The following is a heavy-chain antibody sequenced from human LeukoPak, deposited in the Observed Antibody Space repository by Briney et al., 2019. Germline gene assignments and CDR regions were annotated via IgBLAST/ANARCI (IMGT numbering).Heavy chain of an antibody. CDR1: GFTFSSYA. Sequence: PGGSLRLSCAASGFTFSSYAMSWVRQAPGKGLEWVSGISGSGSSTYYADSVKGRFTISRDNSKNTLYLQMNSLRAEDTALYYCAKLRGWELPRKGAFDIWGQGTMVTVSS. V-gene: IGHV3-23*01. D-gene: IGHD1-26*01. CDR2: ISGSGSST. J-gene: IGHJ3*02. CDR3: AKLRGWELPRKGAFDI.